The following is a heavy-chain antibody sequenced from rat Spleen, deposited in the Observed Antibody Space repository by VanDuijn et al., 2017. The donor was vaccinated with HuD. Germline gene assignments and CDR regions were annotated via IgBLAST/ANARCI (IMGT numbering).Heavy chain of an antibody. CDR1: GFTFSDYN. Sequence: EVQLVESGGGLVQPGRSLKLSCAASGFTFSDYNMAWVRQAPKKGLEWVATISYDGSSTYYRDSVKGRFTISRDNAKSTLYLQMDSLRSEDTATYYCAKSRFYYYDGGYYCFDYWGQGVMVTVSS. D-gene: IGHD1-12*02. CDR3: AKSRFYYYDGGYYCFDY. J-gene: IGHJ2*01. V-gene: IGHV5-7*01. CDR2: ISYDGSST.